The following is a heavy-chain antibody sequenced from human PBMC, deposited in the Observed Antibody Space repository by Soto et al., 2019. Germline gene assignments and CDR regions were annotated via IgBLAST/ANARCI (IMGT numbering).Heavy chain of an antibody. D-gene: IGHD3-22*01. CDR2: IYYSGST. CDR3: ARSGFMIVVVEDAFDI. V-gene: IGHV4-31*03. Sequence: PSETLSLTCTVSGGSISSGGYYWSWIRQHPGKGLEWIGYIYYSGSTYYNPSLKSRVTISVDTSKNQFSLKLSSVTAADTAVYYCARSGFMIVVVEDAFDIWGQGTMVTVSS. CDR1: GGSISSGGYY. J-gene: IGHJ3*02.